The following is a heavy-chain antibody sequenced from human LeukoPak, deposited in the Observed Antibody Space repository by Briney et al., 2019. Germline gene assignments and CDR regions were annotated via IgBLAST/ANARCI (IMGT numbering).Heavy chain of an antibody. CDR2: IYYSGST. D-gene: IGHD3-22*01. J-gene: IGHJ6*03. CDR3: ARVQVYDSSGYYRVGAYYYYMDV. Sequence: PSETLSLTCTVSGGSISGYYWSWIRQPPGKGLEWIGYIYYSGSTDYNPSLKSRVTISVDTSKNQFSLKLSSVTAADTAVYYCARVQVYDSSGYYRVGAYYYYMDVWGKGTTVTVSS. CDR1: GGSISGYY. V-gene: IGHV4-59*01.